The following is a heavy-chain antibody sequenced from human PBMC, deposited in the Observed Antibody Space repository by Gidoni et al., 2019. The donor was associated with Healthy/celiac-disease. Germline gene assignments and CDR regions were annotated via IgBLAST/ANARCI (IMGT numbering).Heavy chain of an antibody. Sequence: QVQLQQWGAGLLKPSEPLSLTCAVYGGSFSGYYWSWIRQPPGKGLEWIGEINHSGSTNYNPSLKSRVTISVDTSKNQFSLKLSSVTAADTAVYYCARKGYSSSWRWFDPWGQGTLVTVSS. CDR2: INHSGST. CDR1: GGSFSGYY. V-gene: IGHV4-34*01. J-gene: IGHJ5*02. CDR3: ARKGYSSSWRWFDP. D-gene: IGHD6-13*01.